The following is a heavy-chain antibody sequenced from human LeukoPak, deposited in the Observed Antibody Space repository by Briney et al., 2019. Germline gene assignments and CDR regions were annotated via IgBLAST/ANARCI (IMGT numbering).Heavy chain of an antibody. CDR1: GFTFSSYA. CDR3: ASVGKYYYYYMDV. Sequence: GGSLRLPCAASGFTFSSYAMHWVRQAPGKGLEWVAVISYDESNKYYADSVKGRITISRDNSKNTLYLQMNSLRAEDTAVYYCASVGKYYYYYMDVWGKGTTVTVSS. V-gene: IGHV3-30*04. D-gene: IGHD7-27*01. J-gene: IGHJ6*03. CDR2: ISYDESNK.